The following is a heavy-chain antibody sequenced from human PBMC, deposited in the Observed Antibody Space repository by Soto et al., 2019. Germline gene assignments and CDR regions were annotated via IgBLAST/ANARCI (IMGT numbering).Heavy chain of an antibody. D-gene: IGHD5-12*01. CDR2: INHSGST. J-gene: IGHJ4*02. Sequence: SETLSLTCAVYGGSFSGYYWSWIRQPPGKGLEWIGEINHSGSTNYNPSLKSRVTISVDTSKNQFSLKLSSVTAADTAVYYCARGLRWLQFQDYWGQGTLVTVSS. CDR1: GGSFSGYY. V-gene: IGHV4-34*01. CDR3: ARGLRWLQFQDY.